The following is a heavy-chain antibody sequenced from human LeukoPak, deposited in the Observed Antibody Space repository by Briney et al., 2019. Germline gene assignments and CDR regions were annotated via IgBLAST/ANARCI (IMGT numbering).Heavy chain of an antibody. J-gene: IGHJ4*02. D-gene: IGHD6-13*01. CDR2: INHSGST. V-gene: IGHV4-34*01. CDR1: GGSFSGYY. CDR3: ARLKAGYSSFWARGYYFDY. Sequence: SETLSLTCAVYGGSFSGYYWSWIRQPPGKGLEWIGEINHSGSTNYNPSLKSRVTISVDTSKNQFSLKLSSVTAADTAVYYCARLKAGYSSFWARGYYFDYWGQGTLVTVSS.